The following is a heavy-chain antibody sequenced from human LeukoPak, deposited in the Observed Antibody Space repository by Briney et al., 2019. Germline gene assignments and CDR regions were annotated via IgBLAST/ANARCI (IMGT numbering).Heavy chain of an antibody. J-gene: IGHJ6*03. CDR2: ISSSGSTI. CDR3: AKDRGHYNYMDL. CDR1: GFAFSSYE. Sequence: GGSLRLSCAASGFAFSSYEMNWVRQAPGKGLEWVSYISSSGSTIYYADSVKGRFTISRDNAKNSLYLQMNSLRAEDTAVYYCAKDRGHYNYMDLWGKGTTVTVSS. V-gene: IGHV3-48*03.